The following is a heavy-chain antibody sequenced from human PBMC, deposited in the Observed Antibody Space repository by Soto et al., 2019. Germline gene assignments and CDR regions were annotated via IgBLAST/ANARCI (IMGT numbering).Heavy chain of an antibody. D-gene: IGHD1-1*01. V-gene: IGHV3-9*01. CDR1: GFTFDDYV. CDR3: TKDAYNPSTYYYFYYMDV. J-gene: IGHJ6*03. Sequence: GGSLRLSCAASGFTFDDYVMHWVRQAPGKGLEWVSTISWNSVNIDYADSVKGRFTISRDNAKNSLYLQMNSLRAEDTALYYCTKDAYNPSTYYYFYYMDVWGKGTTVTVSS. CDR2: ISWNSVNI.